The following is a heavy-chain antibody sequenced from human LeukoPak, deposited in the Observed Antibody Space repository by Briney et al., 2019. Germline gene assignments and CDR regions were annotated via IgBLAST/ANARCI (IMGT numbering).Heavy chain of an antibody. D-gene: IGHD6-6*01. CDR3: VGEGRQLALFDY. V-gene: IGHV3-48*03. Sequence: GGSLRLSCAASGFTFSSFEMNWVRQAPGKGLEWVSYISITGITTYYADSVKGQFTISRDNAKESLYLQMNSLRVEDTAVYYCVGEGRQLALFDYWGQGTLVTVSS. CDR1: GFTFSSFE. J-gene: IGHJ4*02. CDR2: ISITGITT.